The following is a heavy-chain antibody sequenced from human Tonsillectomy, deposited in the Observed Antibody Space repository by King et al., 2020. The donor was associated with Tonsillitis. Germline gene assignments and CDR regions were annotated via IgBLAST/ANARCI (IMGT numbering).Heavy chain of an antibody. Sequence: VQLVESGAEVKKPGASVKVSCKASGYTFTSYYMHWVRQAPGQGLEWMGVINPSGGSTSYAQKFQGRVTMTRDTSTSTVYMDLSSLRSEDTAVYYCARGAPDSSGWNQYRFDYGGRGTLVTVSS. D-gene: IGHD6-25*01. CDR2: INPSGGST. CDR1: GYTFTSYY. J-gene: IGHJ4*02. CDR3: ARGAPDSSGWNQYRFDY. V-gene: IGHV1-46*01.